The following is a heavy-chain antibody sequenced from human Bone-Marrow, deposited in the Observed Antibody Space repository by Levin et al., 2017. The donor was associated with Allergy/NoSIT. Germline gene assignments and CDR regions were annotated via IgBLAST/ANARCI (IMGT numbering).Heavy chain of an antibody. J-gene: IGHJ4*02. CDR2: FDLEGGKT. CDR1: GYTLTELS. V-gene: IGHV1-24*01. Sequence: ASVKVSCKVSGYTLTELSIHWVRQAPGKGLEWRGGFDLEGGKTIYAQKFQGRVTMTEDTSSDTAYMELSSLRSEDTAVYYCTTGDTSGYFEYWGQGTLVTVSS. D-gene: IGHD3-22*01. CDR3: TTGDTSGYFEY.